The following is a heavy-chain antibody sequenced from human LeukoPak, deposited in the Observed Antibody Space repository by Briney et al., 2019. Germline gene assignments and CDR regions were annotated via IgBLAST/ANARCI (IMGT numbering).Heavy chain of an antibody. CDR2: IYYSGST. J-gene: IGHJ5*02. V-gene: IGHV4-59*01. CDR3: ARHPDYYGSGSSNWFDP. CDR1: GGSISSYY. Sequence: SETLSLTCTVSGGSISSYYWSWIRQPPGKGLEWIGYIYYSGSTNYNPSLKTRVTISVDTSKNQFSLKLSSVTAADTAVYYCARHPDYYGSGSSNWFDPWGQGTLVPVSS. D-gene: IGHD3-10*01.